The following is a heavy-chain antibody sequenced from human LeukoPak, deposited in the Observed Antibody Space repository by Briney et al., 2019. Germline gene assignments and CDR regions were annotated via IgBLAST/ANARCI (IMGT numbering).Heavy chain of an antibody. Sequence: SETLSLTCTVSGGSISGYYWAWIRQPPGKVPEWIGYIHYSGNTNYNPSLKSRVSMSVDTSKNQFSLILTSVTAADTAVYYCTKIANGGLSDYWGQGTLVTVSS. V-gene: IGHV4-59*01. J-gene: IGHJ4*02. CDR1: GGSISGYY. CDR3: TKIANGGLSDY. D-gene: IGHD2-8*01. CDR2: IHYSGNT.